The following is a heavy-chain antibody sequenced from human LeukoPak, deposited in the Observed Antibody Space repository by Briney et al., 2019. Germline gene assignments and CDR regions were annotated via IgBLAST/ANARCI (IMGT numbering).Heavy chain of an antibody. Sequence: SETLSLTCTVSGGSISATGYFWGWIHQPPGKGLEWIGSIYYSGITHYNPSLKSRVTVSVDTSKNQFSLKLSSVTAADTAVYYCARVDLQNAFDIWGQGTVVTVSS. CDR3: ARVDLQNAFDI. V-gene: IGHV4-39*07. CDR1: GGSISATGYF. J-gene: IGHJ3*02. CDR2: IYYSGIT. D-gene: IGHD3/OR15-3a*01.